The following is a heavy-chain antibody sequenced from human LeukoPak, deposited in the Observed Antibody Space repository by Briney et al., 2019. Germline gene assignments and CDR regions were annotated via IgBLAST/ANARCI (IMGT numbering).Heavy chain of an antibody. J-gene: IGHJ6*02. Sequence: SETLSLTCTVSGGSISSYYWSWIRQPPGKGLEWIGYIYYSGSTNYNPSLKSRVTISVDTSKNQFSLKLSSVTAADTAVYYCARLTTVTLMNYYYYGMDVWGQGTTVTVSS. CDR2: IYYSGST. D-gene: IGHD4-17*01. V-gene: IGHV4-59*01. CDR1: GGSISSYY. CDR3: ARLTTVTLMNYYYYGMDV.